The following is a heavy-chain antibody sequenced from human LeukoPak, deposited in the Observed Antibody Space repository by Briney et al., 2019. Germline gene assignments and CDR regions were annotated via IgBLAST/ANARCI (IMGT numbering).Heavy chain of an antibody. J-gene: IGHJ6*03. CDR1: GFTFSSYG. D-gene: IGHD3-3*01. CDR3: ALEAPYYYYYMDV. Sequence: GGSLRLSCAASGFTFSSYGMTWVRQAPGKGLEWVSAISGSGGNTYYADSVKGRFTISRDNSKNTLYLRMNSLRAEDTAVYYCALEAPYYYYYMDVWGKGTTVTISS. V-gene: IGHV3-23*01. CDR2: ISGSGGNT.